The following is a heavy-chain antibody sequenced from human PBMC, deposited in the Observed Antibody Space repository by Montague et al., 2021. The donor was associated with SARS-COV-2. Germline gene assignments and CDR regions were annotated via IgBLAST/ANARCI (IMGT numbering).Heavy chain of an antibody. CDR2: VTTDWTT. D-gene: IGHD1-1*01. CDR3: SRPPTRPLSLDS. V-gene: IGHV4-4*07. CDR1: GGSITGFC. Sequence: SETLSLTCAVSGGSITGFCWSWVRQPPRKGLERMGRVTTDWTTXSXPSXTSQVTMSAYTSKNQISLTLNSVTAADTAIYYCSRPPTRPLSLDSWGRGTLVTVSS. J-gene: IGHJ4*02.